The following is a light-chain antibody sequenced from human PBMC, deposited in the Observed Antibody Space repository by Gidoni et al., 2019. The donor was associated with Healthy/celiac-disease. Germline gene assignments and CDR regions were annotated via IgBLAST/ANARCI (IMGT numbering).Light chain of an antibody. V-gene: IGKV3-11*01. CDR1: QFVSSY. Sequence: EIVLTQSPATLSLSPGERATLSCRASQFVSSYLAWYQQKPGQAPRLLIYDASNRATGIPARFSGSGSGTDFTLTISSLEPEDFAVYYCQQRSNWLFTFGPGTKVDIK. J-gene: IGKJ3*01. CDR3: QQRSNWLFT. CDR2: DAS.